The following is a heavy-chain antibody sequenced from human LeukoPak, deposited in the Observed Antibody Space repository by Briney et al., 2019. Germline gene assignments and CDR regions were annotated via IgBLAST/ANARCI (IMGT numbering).Heavy chain of an antibody. CDR3: ARSPGGDYCPMGSCRFES. CDR2: ISSSSSFI. CDR1: GFSLSTYS. D-gene: IGHD2-8*01. V-gene: IGHV3-21*01. J-gene: IGHJ5*01. Sequence: GGSLRLSCAASGFSLSTYSMNRVRQAPGKGLEWVSSISSSSSFIRYADSVTGRFTVARDNANNLLYLQMNSLRDEDTAVYYCARSPGGDYCPMGSCRFESWGQGTLVTVSS.